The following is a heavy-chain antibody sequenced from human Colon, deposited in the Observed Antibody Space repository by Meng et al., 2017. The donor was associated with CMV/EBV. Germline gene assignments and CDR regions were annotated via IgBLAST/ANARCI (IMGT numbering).Heavy chain of an antibody. CDR2: ISWDGGST. J-gene: IGHJ4*02. V-gene: IGHV3-43*01. CDR1: GFTFDDYT. D-gene: IGHD1-26*01. Sequence: GGSLRLSCAASGFTFDDYTMHWVRQAPGKGLEWVSLISWDGGSTYYADSVKGRFTISRDNNKNSLYLQMNSLRTEDTALYYCALGSGSYQGLFGFDYWGQGTLVTVSS. CDR3: ALGSGSYQGLFGFDY.